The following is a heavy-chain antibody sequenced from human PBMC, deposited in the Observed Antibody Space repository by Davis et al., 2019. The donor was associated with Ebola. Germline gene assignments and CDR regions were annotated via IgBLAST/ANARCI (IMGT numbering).Heavy chain of an antibody. D-gene: IGHD2-21*02. V-gene: IGHV3-30*18. CDR3: AKSLVVVVATIPYFDY. CDR1: GFTFSSYG. Sequence: GGSLRLSCAASGFTFSSYGMHWVRQAPGKGLEWVAGISYDGSNKDYADSVKGRYTISRDNSKNTLYLQMKSLKVEDTAVYYCAKSLVVVVATIPYFDYWGQGALVTVSS. CDR2: ISYDGSNK. J-gene: IGHJ4*02.